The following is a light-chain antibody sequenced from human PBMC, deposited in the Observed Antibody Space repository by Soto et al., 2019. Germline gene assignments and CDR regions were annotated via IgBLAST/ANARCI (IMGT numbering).Light chain of an antibody. CDR3: QQYNSYRT. V-gene: IGKV1-5*03. CDR2: KAS. Sequence: DIQMTQSPSTLYASVGDRVTITCRASQSINDWLAWYQQKPGRAPRLLIYKASNLESGVASRFSGSGSGTEFTLTISSLQPDDLATYYCQQYNSYRTCGQGTKGDIK. J-gene: IGKJ1*01. CDR1: QSINDW.